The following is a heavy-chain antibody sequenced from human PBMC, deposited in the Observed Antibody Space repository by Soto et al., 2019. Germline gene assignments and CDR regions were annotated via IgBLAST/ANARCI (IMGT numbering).Heavy chain of an antibody. D-gene: IGHD3-22*01. CDR2: INYSGST. CDR1: GESFSNHY. CDR3: ARGVVYRDVGLAYGMDV. J-gene: IGHJ6*02. Sequence: SETLSLTCAVYGESFSNHYWTWIRQSRGKGLEWVGEINYSGSTRYNWSLGSRVTISVDTSKNQLSLMVTSVTAEDTAVYYCARGVVYRDVGLAYGMDVWGQGTTVTVSS. V-gene: IGHV4-34*01.